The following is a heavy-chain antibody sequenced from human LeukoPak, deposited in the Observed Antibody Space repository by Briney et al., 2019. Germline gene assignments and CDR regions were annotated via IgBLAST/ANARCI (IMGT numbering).Heavy chain of an antibody. CDR1: GYSISSGYY. Sequence: PSGTLSLTCTVSGYSISSGYYWGWIRQPPGKGLEWIGSIYHSGSTYYNPSLKSRVTISVDTSKNQFSLKLSSVTAADTAVYYCARARREMVDYWGQGTLVTVSS. D-gene: IGHD5-24*01. J-gene: IGHJ4*02. CDR2: IYHSGST. CDR3: ARARREMVDY. V-gene: IGHV4-38-2*02.